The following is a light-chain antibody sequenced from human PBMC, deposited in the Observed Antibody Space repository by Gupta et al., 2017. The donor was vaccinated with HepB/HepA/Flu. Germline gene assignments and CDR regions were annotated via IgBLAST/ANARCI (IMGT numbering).Light chain of an antibody. V-gene: IGKV3-15*01. Sequence: EIVMTQSPATLSVSPGERATLSCRASQSVSSNLGNLAWYQQKPGQAPRLLIYGASTRATGIPARFSGSGSGTEFTLTISSLQSEDFAVYYCQQDNNWPLTFGGGTKVELK. J-gene: IGKJ4*01. CDR1: QSVSSNLGN. CDR2: GAS. CDR3: QQDNNWPLT.